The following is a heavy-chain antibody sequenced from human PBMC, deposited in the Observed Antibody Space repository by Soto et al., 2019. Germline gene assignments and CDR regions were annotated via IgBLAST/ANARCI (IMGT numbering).Heavy chain of an antibody. Sequence: TSENLSLTCTVSLGSISIGGYHWSWILQHPGKGLEWIGYIYYSGSTYYNPSLKSRVTISVDTSKNQFSLKLSSVTAADTAVYYCARDRAAADAFDIWGQGTMVTGSS. D-gene: IGHD6-25*01. J-gene: IGHJ3*02. V-gene: IGHV4-31*03. CDR3: ARDRAAADAFDI. CDR1: LGSISIGGYH. CDR2: IYYSGST.